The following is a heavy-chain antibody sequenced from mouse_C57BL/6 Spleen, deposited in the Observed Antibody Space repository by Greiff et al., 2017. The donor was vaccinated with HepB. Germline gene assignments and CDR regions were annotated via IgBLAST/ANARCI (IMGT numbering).Heavy chain of an antibody. CDR1: GYTFTDYE. CDR2: IDPETGGT. Sequence: LVESGAELVRPGASVTLSCKASGYTFTDYEMHWVKQTPVHGLEWIGAIDPETGGTAYNQKFKGKAILTADKSSSTAYMELRSLTSEDSAVYYCTRKDGSSYVFDYWGQGTTLTVSS. CDR3: TRKDGSSYVFDY. J-gene: IGHJ2*01. D-gene: IGHD1-1*01. V-gene: IGHV1-15*01.